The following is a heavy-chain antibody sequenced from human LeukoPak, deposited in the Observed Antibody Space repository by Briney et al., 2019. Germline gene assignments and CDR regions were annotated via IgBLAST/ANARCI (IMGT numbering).Heavy chain of an antibody. CDR3: ARGLRFLEWSPLNPPISWFDP. V-gene: IGHV4-59*01. Sequence: SETLSLTCSVSGGSISSYYWSWIRQPPGKGLEWIGYIYYSGSTNYNPSLKSRVTISGDPDKNQFSLKLSSVTAADTAVYYCARGLRFLEWSPLNPPISWFDPWGQGTLVTVSS. CDR1: GGSISSYY. CDR2: IYYSGST. J-gene: IGHJ5*02. D-gene: IGHD3-3*01.